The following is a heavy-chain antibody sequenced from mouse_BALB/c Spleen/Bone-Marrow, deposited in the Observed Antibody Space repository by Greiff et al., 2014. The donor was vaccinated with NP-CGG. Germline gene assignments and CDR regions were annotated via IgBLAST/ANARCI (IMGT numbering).Heavy chain of an antibody. Sequence: VQLQQSGPDLVKPSQSLSLTCTVTGYSITSDYSWHWIRQFPGNKLEWMGYIHYSGTIVYNPSLKSRISFTRDTSNNQFFLQLNSVTTEDTATYYCARFAGTPYTMDYWGQGTSVTVSS. V-gene: IGHV3-1*02. D-gene: IGHD4-1*01. J-gene: IGHJ4*01. CDR3: ARFAGTPYTMDY. CDR2: IHYSGTI. CDR1: GYSITSDYS.